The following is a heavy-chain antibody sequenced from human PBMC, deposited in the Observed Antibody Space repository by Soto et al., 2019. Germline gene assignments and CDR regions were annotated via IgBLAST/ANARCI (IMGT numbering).Heavy chain of an antibody. CDR2: IIPIFGTA. D-gene: IGHD1-26*01. Sequence: GASVXVSCKASGGSFSSYAISWGRQAPGQGLEWMGGIIPIFGTANYAQKFQGRVTITADESTSTAYMELSSLRSEDTAVYYCARDCLGVPSCHRAARRIVGATSGLDVWGQGTTVTVSS. CDR3: ARDCLGVPSCHRAARRIVGATSGLDV. V-gene: IGHV1-69*01. CDR1: GGSFSSYA. J-gene: IGHJ6*02.